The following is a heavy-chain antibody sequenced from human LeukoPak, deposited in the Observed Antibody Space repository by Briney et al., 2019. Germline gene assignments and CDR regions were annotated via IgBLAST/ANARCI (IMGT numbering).Heavy chain of an antibody. CDR1: GYTFTSHD. CDR2: MNPNSGNT. CDR3: ASALKRGSAGTLIDY. J-gene: IGHJ4*02. D-gene: IGHD6-13*01. Sequence: GASVKVSCKASGYTFTSHDINWVRQATGQGLEWMGWMNPNSGNTGYAQKFQDRATMTRNTSISTAYMELSSLESEDTAVYYCASALKRGSAGTLIDYWGQGTLVTVSS. V-gene: IGHV1-8*01.